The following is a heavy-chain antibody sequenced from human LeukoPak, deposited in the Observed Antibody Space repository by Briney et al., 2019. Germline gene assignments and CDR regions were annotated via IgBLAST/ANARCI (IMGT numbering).Heavy chain of an antibody. V-gene: IGHV1-69*13. CDR2: IIPIFGTA. Sequence: AASVKVSCKASGGTFSSYAISWVRQAPGQGLEWMGGIIPIFGTANYARKFQGRVTITADESTSTAYMELSSLRSEDTAVYYCARESCSSTSCYSGYYFDYWGQGTLVTVSS. CDR1: GGTFSSYA. D-gene: IGHD2-2*01. CDR3: ARESCSSTSCYSGYYFDY. J-gene: IGHJ4*02.